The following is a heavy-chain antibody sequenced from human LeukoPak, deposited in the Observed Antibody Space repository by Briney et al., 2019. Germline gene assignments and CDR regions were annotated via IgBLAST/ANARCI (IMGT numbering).Heavy chain of an antibody. Sequence: ASVKVSCKASGYTFTGYYMHRVRQAPGQGLEWMGWINPNSGGTNYAQKFQGWVTMTRDTSISTAYMELSRLRSDDTAVYYCASQLASEVRGPSTWGQGTLVTVSS. D-gene: IGHD3-10*01. CDR1: GYTFTGYY. J-gene: IGHJ4*02. CDR2: INPNSGGT. CDR3: ASQLASEVRGPST. V-gene: IGHV1-2*04.